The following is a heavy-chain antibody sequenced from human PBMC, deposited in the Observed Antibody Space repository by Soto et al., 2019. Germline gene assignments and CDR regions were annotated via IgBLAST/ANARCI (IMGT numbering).Heavy chain of an antibody. CDR3: ARLGGSYAVPHFDX. CDR2: IYYRGST. J-gene: IGHJ4*02. Sequence: SETLSLTCTVSGGSISSNFYYWGWIRQPPGKGLQWIGNIYYRGSTNYNPSLKSPVTISVDTSKNQFSLKLSSVTAADTAVYYCARLGGSYAVPHFDXWGQGTLVTVSS. V-gene: IGHV4-39*01. D-gene: IGHD1-26*01. CDR1: GGSISSNFYY.